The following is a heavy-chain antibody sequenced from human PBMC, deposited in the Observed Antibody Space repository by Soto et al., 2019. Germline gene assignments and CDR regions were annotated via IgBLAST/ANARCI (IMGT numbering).Heavy chain of an antibody. D-gene: IGHD5-12*01. CDR2: ISGSGGST. J-gene: IGHJ5*02. V-gene: IGHV3-23*01. CDR3: AKDLAYSGYDQNWFDP. Sequence: GGSLRLSCAASGFTFNTYAMSWVRQAPGKGLEWVSLISGSGGSTYYADSVKGRFAISRDNSENTLYLQMNSLRAEDTAVYFCAKDLAYSGYDQNWFDPWGRGTLVTVSS. CDR1: GFTFNTYA.